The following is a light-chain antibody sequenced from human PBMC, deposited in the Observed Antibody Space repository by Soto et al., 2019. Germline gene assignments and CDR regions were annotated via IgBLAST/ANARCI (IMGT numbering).Light chain of an antibody. CDR2: EVS. CDR3: SSYTSSSTPYV. Sequence: QSLLTHPASVSGSPGQSITISCTGTSSDVGGYNYVSWYQQHPGKAPKLMIYEVSTRPSGVSNRFSGSKSGNTASLTISGLQAEDEADYYCSSYTSSSTPYVFGTGTKVTVL. CDR1: SSDVGGYNY. J-gene: IGLJ1*01. V-gene: IGLV2-14*01.